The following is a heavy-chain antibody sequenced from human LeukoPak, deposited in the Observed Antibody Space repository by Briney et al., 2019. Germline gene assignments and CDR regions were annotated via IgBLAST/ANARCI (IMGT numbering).Heavy chain of an antibody. Sequence: GASVKVSCKASGGTFSTYPINWVRQAPGQGLEWMGGRIAVFPVPNYAQKFQGRITVTTDESTATAYMELSSLRSDDTAVYYCAGSDAWGQGTLVTVSS. CDR1: GGTFSTYP. V-gene: IGHV1-69*05. J-gene: IGHJ5*02. CDR3: AGSDA. CDR2: RIAVFPVP.